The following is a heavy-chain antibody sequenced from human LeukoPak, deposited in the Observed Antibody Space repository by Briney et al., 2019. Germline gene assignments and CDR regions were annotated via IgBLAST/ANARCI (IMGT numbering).Heavy chain of an antibody. V-gene: IGHV4-59*08. CDR1: GGSSSSYY. J-gene: IGHJ4*02. CDR3: ARHGYDTGNYQAYFDY. Sequence: PSETLSLTCTVSGGSSSSYYWSWIRQPPGKGLEWIGYTHYSGRTHYNPSLKSRVTISVDTSKSQFSLRLNSVTAADTAVYYCARHGYDTGNYQAYFDYWGQGTLVTVSS. CDR2: THYSGRT. D-gene: IGHD3-9*01.